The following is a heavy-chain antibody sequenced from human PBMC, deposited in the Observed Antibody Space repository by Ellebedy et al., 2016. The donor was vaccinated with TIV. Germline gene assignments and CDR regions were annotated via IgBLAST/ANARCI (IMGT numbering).Heavy chain of an antibody. CDR3: SRGVTDQN. J-gene: IGHJ4*02. CDR2: INHRGST. D-gene: IGHD2-21*02. V-gene: IGHV4-34*01. Sequence: MPSETLSLTCAVYGGSLSGYYWSWIRHPPGKGLEWVGEINHRGSTNYHSSLKSRVTISLDTSKNQFSLKLSSVTAADTAVYYCSRGVTDQNWGQGILVTVSS. CDR1: GGSLSGYY.